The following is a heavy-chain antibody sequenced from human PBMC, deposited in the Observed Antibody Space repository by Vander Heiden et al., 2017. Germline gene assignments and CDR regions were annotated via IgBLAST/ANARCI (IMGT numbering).Heavy chain of an antibody. D-gene: IGHD4-17*01. CDR2: ISGAGDGT. V-gene: IGHV3-23*01. J-gene: IGHJ3*01. CDR3: GRDPNGDYIGALEF. Sequence: EVRLLESGGDLVQPGGSLRLSCAASGFNFGAYALTWVRQAPNKGLEWVSSISGAGDGTVYADSVRGRFTISRDNSRNTMFLQMDSLRDDDTATYFCGRDPNGDYIGALEFWGQGTVVNVA. CDR1: GFNFGAYA.